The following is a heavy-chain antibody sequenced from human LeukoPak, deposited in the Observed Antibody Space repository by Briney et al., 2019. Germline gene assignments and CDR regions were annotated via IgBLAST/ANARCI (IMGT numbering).Heavy chain of an antibody. Sequence: SQTLSLTCTVSGGSISSGDYYWSWIRQHPGRGLEWIGNIYYSGSTYYNPSLKSRVTISVDTSKSQFSLKLSSVTAADTAVYYCAREGYDSSYYYYLDYWGQGTLVTVSS. D-gene: IGHD3-22*01. CDR3: AREGYDSSYYYYLDY. J-gene: IGHJ4*02. CDR1: GGSISSGDYY. CDR2: IYYSGST. V-gene: IGHV4-31*03.